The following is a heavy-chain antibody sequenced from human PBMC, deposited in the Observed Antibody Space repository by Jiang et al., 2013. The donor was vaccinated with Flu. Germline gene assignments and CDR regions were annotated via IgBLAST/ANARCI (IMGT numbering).Heavy chain of an antibody. J-gene: IGHJ5*02. D-gene: IGHD6-13*01. Sequence: GSGLVKPSETLSLTCTVSGYSISSGYYWNWIRQPPGKGLEWIGNIYHSGRSNYNSSLKSRVIISVDTFKNQLSLNLTSVTAADTAVYYCARGEVAAGLYLWGQGTLVTVSS. CDR2: IYHSGRS. CDR3: ARGEVAAGLYL. CDR1: GYSISSGYY. V-gene: IGHV4-38-2*02.